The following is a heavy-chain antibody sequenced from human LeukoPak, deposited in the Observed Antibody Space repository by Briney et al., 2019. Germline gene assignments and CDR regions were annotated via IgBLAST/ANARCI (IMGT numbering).Heavy chain of an antibody. V-gene: IGHV1-18*01. CDR1: GYTFTTYG. Sequence: ASVKVSCKASGYTFTTYGVGWVRQAPGQGLEWMGWISAYTGDTNYAQKLQGRVTMTTDKSTSTAYMELRSLRSDDTAVYYCARTPRYDFWSGYLFDYWGQGTLVTVSS. D-gene: IGHD3-3*01. CDR3: ARTPRYDFWSGYLFDY. CDR2: ISAYTGDT. J-gene: IGHJ4*02.